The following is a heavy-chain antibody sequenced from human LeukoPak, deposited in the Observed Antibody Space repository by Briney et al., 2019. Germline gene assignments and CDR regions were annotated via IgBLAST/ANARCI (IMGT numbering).Heavy chain of an antibody. CDR1: GFTFSSYW. Sequence: GGSLRLSCVASGFTFSSYWMNWVRQAPGKGLEWVANIKQDGSEKYYVDSVKGRFTISRDNAKNSLYLQMNSLRAEDTAIYYCVGGSGYWGQGTLVTASS. V-gene: IGHV3-7*01. CDR3: VGGSGY. J-gene: IGHJ4*02. D-gene: IGHD5-12*01. CDR2: IKQDGSEK.